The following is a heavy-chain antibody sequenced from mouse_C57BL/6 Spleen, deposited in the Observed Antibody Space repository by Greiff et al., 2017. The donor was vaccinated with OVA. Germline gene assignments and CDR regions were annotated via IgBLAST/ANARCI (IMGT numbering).Heavy chain of an antibody. Sequence: QVQLQQSGAELARPGASVKLSCKASGYTFTSYGISWVKQRTGQGLEWIGEIYPRSGNTYYNEKFKGKATLTADKSSSTAYMELRSLTSEDSAVYFCARERTVVATRYFDVWGTGTTVTVSS. CDR2: IYPRSGNT. V-gene: IGHV1-81*01. D-gene: IGHD1-1*01. CDR1: GYTFTSYG. CDR3: ARERTVVATRYFDV. J-gene: IGHJ1*03.